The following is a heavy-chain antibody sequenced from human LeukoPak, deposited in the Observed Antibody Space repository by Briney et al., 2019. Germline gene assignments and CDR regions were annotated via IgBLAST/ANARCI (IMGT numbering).Heavy chain of an antibody. Sequence: GGSLRLSCTASGFPFSSYEINWVRQTPGRGLEWVAHISSSGGSEYYADSVKGRFSISRDNAKNSLYLQMNSLRAEDTAVYYCARVMAAAGFDYWGQGTLVTVSS. D-gene: IGHD6-13*01. J-gene: IGHJ4*02. CDR3: ARVMAAAGFDY. CDR1: GFPFSSYE. CDR2: ISSSGGSE. V-gene: IGHV3-48*03.